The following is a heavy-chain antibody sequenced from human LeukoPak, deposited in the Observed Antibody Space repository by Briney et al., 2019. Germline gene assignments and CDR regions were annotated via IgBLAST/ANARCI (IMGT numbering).Heavy chain of an antibody. CDR1: GGSISSYY. CDR2: IYYSGST. J-gene: IGHJ4*02. D-gene: IGHD2-21*02. V-gene: IGHV4-59*08. CDR3: ARQVAYCGGDCYSLYVFDY. Sequence: SETLSLTCSVSGGSISSYYWSWIRQPPGKGLEWIGYIYYSGSTNYNPSLKSRVTISVDTSKNQFSLKLSSVTTADTAVYYCARQVAYCGGDCYSLYVFDYWGQGTLVTVSS.